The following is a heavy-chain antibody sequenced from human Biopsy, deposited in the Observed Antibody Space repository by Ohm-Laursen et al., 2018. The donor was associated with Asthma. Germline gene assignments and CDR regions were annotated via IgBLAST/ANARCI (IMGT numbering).Heavy chain of an antibody. D-gene: IGHD4-17*01. J-gene: IGHJ4*02. Sequence: GSSVKVSCNAPGGTFSNFAISWVRQAPGQGLEWLGGHDHEEGGTVNARRFQGRVTMTEDTSTDTAYMELSSLSSGNTAVYYCASDFPKDYVRYNFQFWGQGTLVTVSS. CDR1: GGTFSNFA. V-gene: IGHV1-24*01. CDR3: ASDFPKDYVRYNFQF. CDR2: HDHEEGGT.